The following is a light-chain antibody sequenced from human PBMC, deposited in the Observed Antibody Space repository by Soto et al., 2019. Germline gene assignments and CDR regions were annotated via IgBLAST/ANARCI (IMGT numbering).Light chain of an antibody. CDR2: EGS. V-gene: IGLV2-23*03. J-gene: IGLJ2*01. Sequence: QSVLTQPARVSGSPGQSITISCTGTSSDVGSYNLVSWYQQHPGKAPKLMIYEGSKRPSGVSNRFSGSKSGNTASLTISGLQSEDEADYYCCSYAGSSTFVFGGGTKLTVL. CDR1: SSDVGSYNL. CDR3: CSYAGSSTFV.